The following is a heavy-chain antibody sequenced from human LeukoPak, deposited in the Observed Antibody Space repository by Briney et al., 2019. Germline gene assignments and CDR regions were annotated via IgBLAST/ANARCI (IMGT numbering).Heavy chain of an antibody. CDR1: GGSISSYY. Sequence: SETLSLTCTVSGGSISSYYWSWIRQPPGKGLEWIGYIYYSGSTNYNPSLKSRVTISVDTSKNQFSLKLSSVTAADTAVYYCARAVRQQLERILDYWSQGTLVTVSS. CDR3: ARAVRQQLERILDY. CDR2: IYYSGST. V-gene: IGHV4-59*01. D-gene: IGHD6-13*01. J-gene: IGHJ4*02.